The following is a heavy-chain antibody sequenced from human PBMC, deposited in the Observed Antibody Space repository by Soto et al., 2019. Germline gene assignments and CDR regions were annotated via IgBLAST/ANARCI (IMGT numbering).Heavy chain of an antibody. V-gene: IGHV3-33*08. D-gene: IGHD2-2*01. CDR1: GFPFSSYG. CDR3: ARSRGGPQLLWHYFDY. J-gene: IGHJ4*02. Sequence: PGGSLRLSCASSGFPFSSYGMHWVRQAPGKGLEWVAVIWYDGSNKYYADSVKGRFTISRDNSKNTLYLQMNSLRAEDTAVYYCARSRGGPQLLWHYFDYWGQGTLVTVSS. CDR2: IWYDGSNK.